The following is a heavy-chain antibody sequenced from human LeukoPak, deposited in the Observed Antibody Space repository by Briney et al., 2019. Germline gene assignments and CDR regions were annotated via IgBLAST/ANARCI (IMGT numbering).Heavy chain of an antibody. CDR2: IYHSGST. Sequence: SETLSLTCTVSGYSISSGYSWGWIRQPPGKGLEWIGSIYHSGSTYYNPSLKSRVTISVDTSKNQFSLKLSSVTAADTAVYYCARGGDGYNWVDYWGQGTLVTVSS. CDR1: GYSISSGYS. CDR3: ARGGDGYNWVDY. J-gene: IGHJ4*02. D-gene: IGHD5-24*01. V-gene: IGHV4-38-2*02.